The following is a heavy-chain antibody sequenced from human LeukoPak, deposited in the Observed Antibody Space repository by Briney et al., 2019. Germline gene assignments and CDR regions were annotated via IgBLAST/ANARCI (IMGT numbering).Heavy chain of an antibody. CDR2: MNPNSGNT. CDR3: ARGRWWELFYYFDY. Sequence: ASVKVSCKASGYTFTSYDINWVRPATGQGLEWMGWMNPNSGNTGYAQKFQGRVTMTRNTSISTAYMELSSLRSEDTAGYYGARGRWWELFYYFDYWGQGTLVTVSS. J-gene: IGHJ4*02. CDR1: GYTFTSYD. V-gene: IGHV1-8*01. D-gene: IGHD1-26*01.